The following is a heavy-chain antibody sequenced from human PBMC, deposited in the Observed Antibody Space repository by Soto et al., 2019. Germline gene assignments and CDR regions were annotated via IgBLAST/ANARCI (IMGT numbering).Heavy chain of an antibody. CDR2: IYYSGST. CDR3: ARHEQWLVLPY. CDR1: GGSISSSSYY. D-gene: IGHD6-19*01. Sequence: QLQLQESGPGLVKPSETLSLTCTVSGGSISSSSYYWGWIRQPPGKGLEWIGRIYYSGSTYYNPSLNSRVTISVDTSKNQFSLKLSSVTAADTAVYYCARHEQWLVLPYWGQGTLVTVSS. V-gene: IGHV4-39*01. J-gene: IGHJ4*02.